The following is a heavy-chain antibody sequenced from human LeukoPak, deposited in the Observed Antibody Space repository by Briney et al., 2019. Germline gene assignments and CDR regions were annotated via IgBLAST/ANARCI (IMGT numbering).Heavy chain of an antibody. CDR1: GFTFSSYA. J-gene: IGHJ4*02. Sequence: GSLRLSCAASGFTFSSYAMSWVRQAPGKGLEWVSAISGSGGDTYYADSVKGRFTISRDNSKNTLYPQMNSLRAEDTAIYYCAKPYNFWSGHWYYWGQGTLVTVSS. D-gene: IGHD3-3*01. CDR3: AKPYNFWSGHWYY. CDR2: ISGSGGDT. V-gene: IGHV3-23*01.